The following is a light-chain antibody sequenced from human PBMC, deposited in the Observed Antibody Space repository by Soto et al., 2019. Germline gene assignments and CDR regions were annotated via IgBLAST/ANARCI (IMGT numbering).Light chain of an antibody. J-gene: IGKJ4*02. CDR1: QSVTTR. V-gene: IGKV3-20*01. Sequence: IVLTQSPGTLSLSPGGRVTLSCRASQSVTTRLAWYQHKPGQAPRLLIHGASNRATGIPDRFSGRGSGTDFTLTISRLEPEDFAVYYCQQYESFPLTFGGGTKVDIK. CDR3: QQYESFPLT. CDR2: GAS.